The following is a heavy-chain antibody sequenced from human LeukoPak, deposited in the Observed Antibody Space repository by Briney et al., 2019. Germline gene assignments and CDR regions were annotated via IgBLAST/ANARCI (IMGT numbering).Heavy chain of an antibody. CDR1: GFTFSRHG. CDR2: IKADGTEK. CDR3: TRRLDY. V-gene: IGHV3-7*03. J-gene: IGHJ4*02. Sequence: GGSLRLSCAPSGFTFSRHGMHWVRQAPGKGLEWVANIKADGTEKYYVDSVKGRFTISRDNAKNSLYLQLNSLRAEDTAVYYCTRRLDYWGQGTLVTVSS.